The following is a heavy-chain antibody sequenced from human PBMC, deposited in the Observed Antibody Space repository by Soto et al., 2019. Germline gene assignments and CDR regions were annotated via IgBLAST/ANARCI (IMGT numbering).Heavy chain of an antibody. V-gene: IGHV1-3*04. Sequence: ASVKVSCKASGYTFTYYPIHWVRQAPGQRLEWMGWINIGDGNTASSQKFQDRVTITRETSASTAYMELTSLRSEDTAVYYCAREPLCGGRCYDNYFDPWGQGTLVTVSS. J-gene: IGHJ5*02. CDR2: INIGDGNT. D-gene: IGHD2-15*01. CDR1: GYTFTYYP. CDR3: AREPLCGGRCYDNYFDP.